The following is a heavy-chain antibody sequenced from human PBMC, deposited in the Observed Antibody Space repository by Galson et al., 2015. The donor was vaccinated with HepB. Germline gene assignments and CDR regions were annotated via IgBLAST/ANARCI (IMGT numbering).Heavy chain of an antibody. CDR2: IYSGGST. Sequence: SLRLSCAASGFTVSSNYMSWVRQAPGKGLEWVSVIYSGGSTYYADSVKGRFTISRDNSKNTLYLQMNSLRAEDTAVYYCARDGNGDYEAFDIWGQGTMVTVSS. V-gene: IGHV3-53*01. CDR1: GFTVSSNY. D-gene: IGHD4-17*01. CDR3: ARDGNGDYEAFDI. J-gene: IGHJ3*02.